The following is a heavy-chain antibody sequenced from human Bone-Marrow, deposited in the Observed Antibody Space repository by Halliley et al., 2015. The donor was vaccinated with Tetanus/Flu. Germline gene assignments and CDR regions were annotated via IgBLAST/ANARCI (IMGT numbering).Heavy chain of an antibody. D-gene: IGHD5-18*01. CDR3: ARSLLGYSYGYYFDY. CDR1: GYTLTNYW. V-gene: IGHV5-51*01. Sequence: QPVQSGAEVKKPGESLKISCKGSGYTLTNYWIGWVRQMPGKGLEWMGIIYPGDSDTTYSPSFQGQVTISVDKSISTAYLQWSSLKASDTAMYYCARSLLGYSYGYYFDYWGQGTLVTVSS. CDR2: IYPGDSDT. J-gene: IGHJ4*02.